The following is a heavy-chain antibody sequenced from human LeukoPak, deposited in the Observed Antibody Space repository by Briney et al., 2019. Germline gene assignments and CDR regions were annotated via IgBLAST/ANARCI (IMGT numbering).Heavy chain of an antibody. D-gene: IGHD3-22*01. J-gene: IGHJ3*02. CDR2: IYTSGST. CDR1: GGSISSSSYY. Sequence: PSETLSLTCTVSGGSISSSSYYWSWIRQPAGKGLEWIGRIYTSGSTNYNPSLKSRVTMSVDTSKNQFSLKLSSVTAADTAVYYCARVIGYDSSGYYHMDAFDIWGQGTMVTVSS. V-gene: IGHV4-61*02. CDR3: ARVIGYDSSGYYHMDAFDI.